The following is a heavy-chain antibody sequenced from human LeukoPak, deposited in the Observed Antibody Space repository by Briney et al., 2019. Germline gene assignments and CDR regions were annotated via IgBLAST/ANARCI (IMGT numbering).Heavy chain of an antibody. CDR1: GLTFSSYW. D-gene: IGHD6-13*01. J-gene: IGHJ4*02. CDR3: ARDEGYISPTHFDY. Sequence: PGGSLRLSCAASGLTFSSYWMSWVRQAPGKGLEWVANIKQDGSEKYYVDSVKGRFTISRDNAKNSLYLQMNSLRAEDTAVYYCARDEGYISPTHFDYWGQGTLVTVSS. CDR2: IKQDGSEK. V-gene: IGHV3-7*01.